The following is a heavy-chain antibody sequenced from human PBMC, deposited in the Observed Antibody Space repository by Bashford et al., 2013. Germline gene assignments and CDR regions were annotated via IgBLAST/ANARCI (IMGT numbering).Heavy chain of an antibody. CDR3: AREGALYFDQTRSEAFDI. D-gene: IGHD3-22*01. Sequence: VASVKVSCKASGYTFSGYSVHWVRQAPGQGLEWMGWIHPNSGGTNYAQNFQGRVTMTRDTSISTAHMELIRLTSDDTAVYYCAREGALYFDQTRSEAFDIVGPRDKWSPSPQ. CDR1: GYTFSGYS. V-gene: IGHV1-2*02. CDR2: IHPNSGGT. J-gene: IGHJ3*02.